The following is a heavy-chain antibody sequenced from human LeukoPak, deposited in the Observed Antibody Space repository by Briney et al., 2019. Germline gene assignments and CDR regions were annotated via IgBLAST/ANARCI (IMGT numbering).Heavy chain of an antibody. CDR3: ARDKYFDWLLSGTYYYYYMDV. J-gene: IGHJ6*03. D-gene: IGHD3-9*01. Sequence: SETLSLTCTVSGGSISSYYWSWIRQPAGKGLEWIGRIYTSGSTNYNPSLKSRVTMSVDTSKNQFSLKLSSVTAADTAVYSCARDKYFDWLLSGTYYYYYMDVWGKGTTVTVSS. CDR2: IYTSGST. CDR1: GGSISSYY. V-gene: IGHV4-4*07.